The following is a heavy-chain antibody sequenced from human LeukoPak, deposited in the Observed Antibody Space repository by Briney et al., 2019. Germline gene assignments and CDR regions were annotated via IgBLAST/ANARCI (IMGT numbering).Heavy chain of an antibody. V-gene: IGHV3-21*01. J-gene: IGHJ4*02. CDR3: ARVDYASGSYY. Sequence: PGGSLRLSCVASGFTLTTYTMNWVRQAPGKGLEWVSSISSRSSDIYYADSLKGRFTISRDNAKNSLYLQMNGLRAEDTAVYYCARVDYASGSYYWGQGTLVTVSS. CDR2: ISSRSSDI. D-gene: IGHD3-10*01. CDR1: GFTLTTYT.